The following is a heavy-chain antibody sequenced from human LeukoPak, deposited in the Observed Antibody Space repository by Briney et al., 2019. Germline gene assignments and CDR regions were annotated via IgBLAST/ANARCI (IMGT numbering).Heavy chain of an antibody. Sequence: PSETLSLTCTVSGGSINYYYWSWIRQPPGKGLEWIGYIYYSGSTSYNPPLKGRVTISVDTSKNQFSLKLSSVTAADTAVYYCARQDRGVTAVFDSWGQGTLVTVSS. CDR3: ARQDRGVTAVFDS. CDR2: IYYSGST. CDR1: GGSINYYY. J-gene: IGHJ4*02. V-gene: IGHV4-59*08. D-gene: IGHD3-10*01.